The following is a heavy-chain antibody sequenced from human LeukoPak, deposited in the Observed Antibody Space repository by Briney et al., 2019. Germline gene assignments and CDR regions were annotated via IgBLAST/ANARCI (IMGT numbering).Heavy chain of an antibody. CDR2: INPSGGST. CDR3: ASEGCSSTSCQTYYYYYYMDV. V-gene: IGHV1-46*01. D-gene: IGHD2-2*01. CDR1: GYTFTSYY. J-gene: IGHJ6*03. Sequence: GASVKVSCKASGYTFTSYYMHWVRQAPGQGLEWMGIINPSGGSTSYAQKFQGRVTMTRDMSTSTVYMELSSLRSEATAVYYCASEGCSSTSCQTYYYYYYMDVWGKGTTVTVSS.